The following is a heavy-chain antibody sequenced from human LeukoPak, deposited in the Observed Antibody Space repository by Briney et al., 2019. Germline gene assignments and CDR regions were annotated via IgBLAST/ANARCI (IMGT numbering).Heavy chain of an antibody. Sequence: SETLSLTCAVYGGSFSGYYWSWIRQPPGKGLEWIGEINHSGSTNYNPSLKSRVTISVDTSKNQFSLKLSSVTAADTAVYYCARDSPLEPGAFDIWGQGTMVTVSS. V-gene: IGHV4-34*01. CDR2: INHSGST. CDR1: GGSFSGYY. J-gene: IGHJ3*02. D-gene: IGHD1-1*01. CDR3: ARDSPLEPGAFDI.